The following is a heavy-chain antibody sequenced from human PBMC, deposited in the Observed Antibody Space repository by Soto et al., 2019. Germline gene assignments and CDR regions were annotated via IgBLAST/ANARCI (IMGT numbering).Heavy chain of an antibody. CDR3: ARGVTSARYHYYYYGMDV. CDR2: IYYSGTT. D-gene: IGHD2-21*02. V-gene: IGHV4-39*07. J-gene: IGHJ6*02. Sequence: PSETLSLTCTVSGDSISSSSYDWGWIRQPPGKGLEWLGSIYYSGTTYYNPSLKSRLAISVDTSKNQFSLKLSSVTAADTAVYYCARGVTSARYHYYYYGMDVWGQGTTVTVSS. CDR1: GDSISSSSYD.